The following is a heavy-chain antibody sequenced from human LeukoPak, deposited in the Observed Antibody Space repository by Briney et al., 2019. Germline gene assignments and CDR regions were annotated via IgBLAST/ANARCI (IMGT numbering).Heavy chain of an antibody. D-gene: IGHD3-22*01. CDR3: AKHMGSSSGYYFPD. J-gene: IGHJ4*02. CDR1: GFTFNNYA. CDR2: IPSSGGST. Sequence: GGSLRLSCAASGFTFNNYAMSWVRQAPGKGLEWVSTIPSSGGSTYYADSVKGRLTISRDNSKNTLYLQMNSLRAGDTAVYYCAKHMGSSSGYYFPDWGQGTLVTVSS. V-gene: IGHV3-23*01.